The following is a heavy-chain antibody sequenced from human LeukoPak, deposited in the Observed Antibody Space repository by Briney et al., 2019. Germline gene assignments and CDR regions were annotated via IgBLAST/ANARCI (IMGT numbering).Heavy chain of an antibody. V-gene: IGHV3-11*01. J-gene: IGHJ4*02. D-gene: IGHD4-17*01. CDR1: GFIFNDYY. Sequence: GGSLRLSCTASGFIFNDYYMSWIRQTPGKGLEWLSYISRTGNTIYYRDSVKGRFTISRDNANNQLHLQMDNLRAEDTAVYFCARDLGSSTVTTAFDYWGQGALVTVSS. CDR3: ARDLGSSTVTTAFDY. CDR2: ISRTGNTI.